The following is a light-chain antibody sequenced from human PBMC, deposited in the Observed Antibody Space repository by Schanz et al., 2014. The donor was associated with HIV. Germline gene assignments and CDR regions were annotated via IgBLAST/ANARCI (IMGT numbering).Light chain of an antibody. CDR1: SSSIGFNT. V-gene: IGLV1-44*01. Sequence: QSVLTQPPSASGTPGQRVTISCSGSSSSIGFNTINWYQHLPGTAPKLIMYNSYHRPSGVPDRFSGSGSGTSATLAISGLQSEDEADYYCATWDDSLNNWVFGGGTKLTVL. J-gene: IGLJ3*02. CDR3: ATWDDSLNNWV. CDR2: NSY.